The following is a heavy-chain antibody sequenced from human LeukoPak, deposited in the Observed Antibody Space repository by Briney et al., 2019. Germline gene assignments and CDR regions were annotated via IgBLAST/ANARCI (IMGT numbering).Heavy chain of an antibody. CDR2: INPSGGTT. Sequence: ASVKGSCKASGDTFSTYYMHWVRQAPGQGLEWVGVINPSGGTTTYSQKFQGRVTMTRDTSTSTVYMELSSLRIEDTAVYYCSRDLGGSYNDYWGQGTMVTVSS. D-gene: IGHD1-26*01. J-gene: IGHJ4*02. CDR3: SRDLGGSYNDY. CDR1: GDTFSTYY. V-gene: IGHV1-46*01.